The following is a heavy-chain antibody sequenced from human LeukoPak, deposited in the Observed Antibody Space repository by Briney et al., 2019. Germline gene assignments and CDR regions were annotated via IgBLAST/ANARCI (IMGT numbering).Heavy chain of an antibody. V-gene: IGHV4-59*01. CDR2: IYSSGST. Sequence: SETLSLTCTVSGGSISSYHWNWIRQPPGKGLEWIGYIYSSGSTNYNPSLKSRVTISLDTSKNQFSLKLSSVTAADTAVYHCARDLSGSYYFDYWGQGTLVTVSS. CDR3: ARDLSGSYYFDY. D-gene: IGHD1-26*01. J-gene: IGHJ4*02. CDR1: GGSISSYH.